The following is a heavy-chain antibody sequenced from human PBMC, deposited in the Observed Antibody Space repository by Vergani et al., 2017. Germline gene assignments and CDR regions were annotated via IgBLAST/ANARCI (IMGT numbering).Heavy chain of an antibody. Sequence: QVQLVQSGAEVKKPGSSVKVSCKASGGTFSSYAISWVRQAPGQGLEWMGGIIPIFGIANYAQKFQGRVTITADKSTSTAYMELSSLRSEDTAVYYCASARGITIFGVVPPGAWFDPWGQGTLVTVSS. D-gene: IGHD3-3*01. J-gene: IGHJ5*02. V-gene: IGHV1-69*17. CDR3: ASARGITIFGVVPPGAWFDP. CDR1: GGTFSSYA. CDR2: IIPIFGIA.